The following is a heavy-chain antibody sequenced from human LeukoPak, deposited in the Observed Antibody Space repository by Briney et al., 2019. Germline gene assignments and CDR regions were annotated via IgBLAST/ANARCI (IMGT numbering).Heavy chain of an antibody. CDR3: ARRNAMDV. CDR1: GFTFSNYW. V-gene: IGHV3-7*03. CDR2: INRDGSGR. Sequence: GGSLRLSCAASGFTFSNYWMTWVRQAPGKGLEWVANINRDGSGRHYVDSVKGRFTISRDDAKSSLYLQMNSLRAEDTAVYYCARRNAMDVWGQGTTVIVFS. J-gene: IGHJ6*02.